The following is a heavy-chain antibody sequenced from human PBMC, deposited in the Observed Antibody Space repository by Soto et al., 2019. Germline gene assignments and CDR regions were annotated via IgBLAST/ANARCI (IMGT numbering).Heavy chain of an antibody. Sequence: RASVKVSCKASGGTFSSYAISWVRQAPGQGLEWMGGIIPIFGTANYAQKFQGRVTITADESTSTAYMELSSLRSEDTAVYYCAREDTSAQFDPWGQGTLVTVSS. CDR1: GGTFSSYA. V-gene: IGHV1-69*13. J-gene: IGHJ5*02. CDR2: IIPIFGTA. D-gene: IGHD5-18*01. CDR3: AREDTSAQFDP.